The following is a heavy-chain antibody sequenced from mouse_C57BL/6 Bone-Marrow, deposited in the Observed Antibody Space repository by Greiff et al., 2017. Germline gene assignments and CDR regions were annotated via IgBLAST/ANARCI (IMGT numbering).Heavy chain of an antibody. CDR1: GFSLTSYA. J-gene: IGHJ2*01. CDR2: IWTGGGT. D-gene: IGHD3-2*02. CDR3: ASQAAQADFDY. Sequence: VNVVESGPGLVAPSQSLSITCTVSGFSLTSYAISWVRQPPGTGLEWLGVIWTGGGTNYNSALKSRLSISKDNSKSQVFLKMNSLQTDDTARYYCASQAAQADFDYWGQGTTLTVSS. V-gene: IGHV2-9-1*01.